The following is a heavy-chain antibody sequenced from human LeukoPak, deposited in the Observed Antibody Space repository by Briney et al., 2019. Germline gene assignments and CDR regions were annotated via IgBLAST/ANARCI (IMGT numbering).Heavy chain of an antibody. Sequence: GRSLRLSCAASGFTFSNHGMHWVRQAPGKGLEWVAVISYDGSNRYYADSGKGRFTISRDNSKNTLYLQMNSLRVEDTAVYYCAKNDEDQWLRSAFDIWGQGTMVTVSS. J-gene: IGHJ3*02. CDR3: AKNDEDQWLRSAFDI. D-gene: IGHD6-19*01. V-gene: IGHV3-30*18. CDR1: GFTFSNHG. CDR2: ISYDGSNR.